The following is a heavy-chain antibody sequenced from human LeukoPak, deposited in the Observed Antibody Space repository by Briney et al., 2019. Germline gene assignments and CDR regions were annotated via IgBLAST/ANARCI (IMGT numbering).Heavy chain of an antibody. CDR2: IWNDASNK. Sequence: PGGSLRLSCAASGFTFSIYGMHWVRQAPGKGLEWVAVIWNDASNKYYADSVKGRFIISRDNSKNSLCLQMNSLRDEDTAVYYCARSTSSEYDIYHFDYWGQGTLVTVSS. D-gene: IGHD3-9*01. J-gene: IGHJ4*02. CDR3: ARSTSSEYDIYHFDY. CDR1: GFTFSIYG. V-gene: IGHV3-33*01.